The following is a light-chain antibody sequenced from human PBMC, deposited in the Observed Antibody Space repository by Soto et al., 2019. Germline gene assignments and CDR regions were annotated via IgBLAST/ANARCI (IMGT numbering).Light chain of an antibody. Sequence: EIVMTQSPATLSASPGEGATLSCKAGQNVYNNLAWYQQRPGQPPRLLIYDASTRATGISARFSGSGYGTDFTLTISSLQSEDFAIYFCQQSRNWPLTFGGGTKVEIK. CDR1: QNVYNN. CDR3: QQSRNWPLT. V-gene: IGKV3-15*01. J-gene: IGKJ4*01. CDR2: DAS.